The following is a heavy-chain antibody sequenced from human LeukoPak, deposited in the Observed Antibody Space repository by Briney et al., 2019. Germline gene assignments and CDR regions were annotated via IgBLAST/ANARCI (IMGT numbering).Heavy chain of an antibody. Sequence: ASVKVSCKASGYTFTGYYMHWVRQAPGQGLAWMGWINPNSGGTNYAQRFQGRVTMTRDTSISTAYMELSRLRSDDTAVYYCARDYYGSGSYFSDYWGQGTLVTVSS. V-gene: IGHV1-2*02. CDR1: GYTFTGYY. D-gene: IGHD3-10*01. J-gene: IGHJ4*02. CDR3: ARDYYGSGSYFSDY. CDR2: INPNSGGT.